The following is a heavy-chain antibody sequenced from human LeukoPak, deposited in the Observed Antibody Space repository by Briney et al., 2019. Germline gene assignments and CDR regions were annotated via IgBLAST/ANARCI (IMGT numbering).Heavy chain of an antibody. CDR2: ISYDGSNK. V-gene: IGHV3-30-3*01. CDR1: GFTFSNYA. J-gene: IGHJ4*02. CDR3: ARERGGSSYFDY. Sequence: PGGSLRLSCAASGFTFSNYAMHWVRQAPGKGLEWVAVISYDGSNKYYADSVKGRFTISRDNSKNTLYLQMNSLRAEDTAVYYCARERGGSSYFDYWGQGTLVTVSS. D-gene: IGHD2-15*01.